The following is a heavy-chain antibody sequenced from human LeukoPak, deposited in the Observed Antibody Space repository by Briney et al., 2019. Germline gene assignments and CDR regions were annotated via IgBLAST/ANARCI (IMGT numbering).Heavy chain of an antibody. J-gene: IGHJ4*02. Sequence: GESLKISCKGSGYSFTTYWIAWVRQMPGKGLEGMGIIYPGDSDTRYSPSFQGQVTISADKSISTAYLQWSSLKASDTAMYYCVRQRDDSYDSSGYYGDWGQGTLVTVSS. D-gene: IGHD3-22*01. CDR1: GYSFTTYW. CDR3: VRQRDDSYDSSGYYGD. CDR2: IYPGDSDT. V-gene: IGHV5-51*01.